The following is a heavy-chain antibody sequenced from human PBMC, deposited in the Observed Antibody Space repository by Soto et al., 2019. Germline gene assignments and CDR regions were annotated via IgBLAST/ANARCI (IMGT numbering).Heavy chain of an antibody. Sequence: SETLSLTCTVSGGSISSGDYYWSWIRQPPGKGLEWIGYIYYSGSTYYDPSLKSRVTISVDTSKNQFSLKLSSVTAADTAVYYCAREGDIVVSYWGQGTLVTVSS. CDR3: AREGDIVVSY. CDR1: GGSISSGDYY. D-gene: IGHD5-12*01. CDR2: IYYSGST. V-gene: IGHV4-30-4*01. J-gene: IGHJ4*02.